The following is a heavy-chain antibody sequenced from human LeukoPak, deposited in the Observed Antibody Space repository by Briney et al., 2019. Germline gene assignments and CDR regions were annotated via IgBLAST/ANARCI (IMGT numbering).Heavy chain of an antibody. Sequence: GGSLRLSCTASGFTFGDYAMSWVRQAPGKGLEWVGFIRSKAYGGTTEYAASVKGRFTISRDDSKSIAYLQMNSLKTEDKAVYYCTKPTGDAFDIWGQGTMVTVSS. CDR3: TKPTGDAFDI. CDR1: GFTFGDYA. V-gene: IGHV3-49*04. D-gene: IGHD1-14*01. J-gene: IGHJ3*02. CDR2: IRSKAYGGTT.